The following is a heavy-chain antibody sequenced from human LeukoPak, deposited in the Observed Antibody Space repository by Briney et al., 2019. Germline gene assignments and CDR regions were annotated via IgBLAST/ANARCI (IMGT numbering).Heavy chain of an antibody. J-gene: IGHJ5*02. CDR3: ARHLLWFGELFSFDP. CDR2: IYYSGST. D-gene: IGHD3-10*01. CDR1: GGSISSSSYY. V-gene: IGHV4-39*01. Sequence: SETLSLTCTVSGGSISSSSYYWGWIRQPPGKGLEWIGSIYYSGSTYYNPSLKSRVTISIDTSKNQFSLKLSSVTAADTAVYYCARHLLWFGELFSFDPWGQGTLVTVSS.